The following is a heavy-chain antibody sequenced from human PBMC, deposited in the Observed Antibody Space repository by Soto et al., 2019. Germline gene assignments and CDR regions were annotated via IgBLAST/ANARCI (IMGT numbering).Heavy chain of an antibody. CDR1: GGTFSSYA. V-gene: IGHV1-69*12. J-gene: IGHJ6*02. CDR2: IIPIFGTA. Sequence: QVQLVQSGAEVKKPGSSVKVSCKASGGTFSSYAISWVRQAPGQGLEWMGGIIPIFGTANYAQKFQGRVTITADESTSTAYMELSSLRSEDTAVYYCARYCSGGSCYGYYYGMDVWGQGTTVTVSS. CDR3: ARYCSGGSCYGYYYGMDV. D-gene: IGHD2-15*01.